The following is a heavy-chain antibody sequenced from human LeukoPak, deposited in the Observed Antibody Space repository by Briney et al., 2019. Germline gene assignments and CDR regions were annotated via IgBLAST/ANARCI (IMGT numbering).Heavy chain of an antibody. CDR1: GGSISSSSYY. D-gene: IGHD1-14*01. CDR3: AYNRNFALDN. Sequence: SETLSLTCTVSGGSISSSSYYWGWIRQPPGKGLEWIGSIYYSGSTYYNPSLKSRVTISVDTSKNQFSLKLTSVTAADTAVYYCAYNRNFALDNWGQGTLVTVSS. J-gene: IGHJ4*02. CDR2: IYYSGST. V-gene: IGHV4-39*07.